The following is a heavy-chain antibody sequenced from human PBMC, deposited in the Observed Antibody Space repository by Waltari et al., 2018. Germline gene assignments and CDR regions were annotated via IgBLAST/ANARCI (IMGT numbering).Heavy chain of an antibody. CDR2: ISSSGSTI. V-gene: IGHV3-48*03. CDR1: GFTFSSYE. D-gene: IGHD3-3*01. J-gene: IGHJ4*02. Sequence: EVQLVESGGGLVQPGGSLRLSCAASGFTFSSYEMTWVRQAPGTGREWVSYISSSGSTIYYADSVKGRFTISRDNAKNSLYLQMNSLRAEDTAVYYCARAQAWYYDFWSGYSSNFDYWGQGTLVTVSS. CDR3: ARAQAWYYDFWSGYSSNFDY.